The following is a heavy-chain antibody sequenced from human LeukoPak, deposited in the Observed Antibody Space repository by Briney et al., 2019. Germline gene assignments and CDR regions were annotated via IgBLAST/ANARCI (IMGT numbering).Heavy chain of an antibody. CDR3: ARVSSSWPYYYYYMDV. CDR2: INHSGST. Sequence: SETLSLTCAVYGGSFSGYYWSWIRQPPGKGLEWIGEINHSGSTNYNPSLKSRVTISVDTSKNQFSLKLSSVTAADTAVYYCARVSSSWPYYYYYMDVWGKGTTVTVSS. J-gene: IGHJ6*03. CDR1: GGSFSGYY. D-gene: IGHD6-13*01. V-gene: IGHV4-34*01.